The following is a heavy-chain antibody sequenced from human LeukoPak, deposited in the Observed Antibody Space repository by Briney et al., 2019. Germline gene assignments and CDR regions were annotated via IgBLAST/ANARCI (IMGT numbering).Heavy chain of an antibody. V-gene: IGHV3-66*01. CDR1: GFTFSDYY. D-gene: IGHD4-11*01. CDR2: IYTGGST. J-gene: IGHJ4*02. Sequence: PGGSLRLSCAASGFTFSDYYMTWVRQAPGKGLEWVSVIYTGGSTYYADSVKGRFTISRDKSKNTLFLQMNSLRADDTAVYYCASIDYSNYLGALDYWGQGTLVTVSS. CDR3: ASIDYSNYLGALDY.